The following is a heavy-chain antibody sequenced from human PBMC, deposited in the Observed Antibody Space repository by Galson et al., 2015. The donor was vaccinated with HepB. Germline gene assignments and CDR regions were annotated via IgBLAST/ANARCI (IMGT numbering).Heavy chain of an antibody. Sequence: SETLSLTCAVSGGSISSGNWWSWVRQPPGKGLEWIGEIYHSGTANYNPSLESRGTISLDKSKNQISLKLTSVTAADTAVYYCARHVGVPGTRGFDYWGQGTLVTVSS. CDR3: ARHVGVPGTRGFDY. CDR2: IYHSGTA. J-gene: IGHJ4*02. CDR1: GGSISSGNW. D-gene: IGHD2-2*01. V-gene: IGHV4-4*02.